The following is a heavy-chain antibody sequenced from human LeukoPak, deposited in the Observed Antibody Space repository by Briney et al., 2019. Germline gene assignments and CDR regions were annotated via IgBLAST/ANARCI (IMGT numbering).Heavy chain of an antibody. J-gene: IGHJ4*02. V-gene: IGHV4-61*02. Sequence: SETLSLTCTVSGDSISSGDYYWSWIRQPAGKGLEWIGRISSSGSTNYNPSLKSRVTISVDTSKNEFSLNLTSVTAADTAVYFCARGIVGSRDFYFRYYFDYWGQGTLVTVSS. CDR2: ISSSGST. CDR1: GDSISSGDYY. D-gene: IGHD3/OR15-3a*01. CDR3: ARGIVGSRDFYFRYYFDY.